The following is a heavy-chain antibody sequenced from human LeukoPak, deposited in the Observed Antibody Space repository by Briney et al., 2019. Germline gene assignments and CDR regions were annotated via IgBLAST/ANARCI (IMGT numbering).Heavy chain of an antibody. J-gene: IGHJ5*02. CDR2: IYYSGST. Sequence: SETLSLTCTVSGGSISSYYWSWIRQPPGKVLEWIGYIYYSGSTNYNPSLKSRVTISVDTSKNQFSLKLSSVTAADTAVYYCARAQSYYYGSGSYYSWFDPWGQGTLVTVSS. V-gene: IGHV4-59*08. D-gene: IGHD3-10*01. CDR3: ARAQSYYYGSGSYYSWFDP. CDR1: GGSISSYY.